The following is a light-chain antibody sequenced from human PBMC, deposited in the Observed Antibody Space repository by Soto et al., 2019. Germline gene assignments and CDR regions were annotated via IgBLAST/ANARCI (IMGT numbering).Light chain of an antibody. CDR3: QKYNSAPLT. CDR2: GAS. V-gene: IGKV1-27*01. J-gene: IGKJ4*01. Sequence: DIQMTQSPSSLSASVRDRVTITCRASQGISNFLAWYQQQPGKPPKLLIYGASTLRSGVPSRFSGSGSGTDFTLAISSLQPEDAATYYCQKYNSAPLTFGGGTKVEIK. CDR1: QGISNF.